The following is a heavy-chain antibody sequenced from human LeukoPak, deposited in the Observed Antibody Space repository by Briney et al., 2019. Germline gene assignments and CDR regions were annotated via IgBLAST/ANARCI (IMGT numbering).Heavy chain of an antibody. CDR1: GFTFSSSG. CDR3: ARDSGYCSGGSCYPSNWFDP. Sequence: PGGSLRLSCAASGFTFSSSGMNWGRQAPGKGLEWVSYISSSSSTIYYAVSVKGRFTISRDNAKNSLYLQMNSLRDEDTAVYYCARDSGYCSGGSCYPSNWFDPWGQGTLVTVSS. CDR2: ISSSSSTI. V-gene: IGHV3-48*02. J-gene: IGHJ5*02. D-gene: IGHD2-15*01.